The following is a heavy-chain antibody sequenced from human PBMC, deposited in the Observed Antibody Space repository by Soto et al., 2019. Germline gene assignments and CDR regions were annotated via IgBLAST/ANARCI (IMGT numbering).Heavy chain of an antibody. D-gene: IGHD2-21*01. CDR1: GFTFSSYA. J-gene: IGHJ4*02. Sequence: EVQLLESGGGLVQPGGSLRLSCAASGFTFSSYAMSWVRQAPGKGLEWVSAISGSGGSTYYADSVKGRFTISRDNSKNTLYRQRNSLRAEDTAVYYCAKDRGAYCGGDCYPNFDYWGQGTLVTVSS. CDR2: ISGSGGST. V-gene: IGHV3-23*01. CDR3: AKDRGAYCGGDCYPNFDY.